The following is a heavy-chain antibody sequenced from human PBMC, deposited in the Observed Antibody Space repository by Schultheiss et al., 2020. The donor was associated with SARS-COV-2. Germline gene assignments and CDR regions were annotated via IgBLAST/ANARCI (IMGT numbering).Heavy chain of an antibody. CDR1: GFTVSSNY. D-gene: IGHD1-26*01. V-gene: IGHV3-48*04. Sequence: GGSLRLSCAASGFTVSSNYMSWVRQAPGKGLEWVSYISSSSSTIYYADSVKGRFTVSRDDAKNSLFLQMNSLRVEDTALYYCARGVGATPLCDHWGRGTLVTVSS. CDR2: ISSSSSTI. J-gene: IGHJ4*02. CDR3: ARGVGATPLCDH.